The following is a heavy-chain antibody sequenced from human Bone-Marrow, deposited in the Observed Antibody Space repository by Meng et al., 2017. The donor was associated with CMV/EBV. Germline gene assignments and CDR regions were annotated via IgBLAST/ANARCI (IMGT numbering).Heavy chain of an antibody. D-gene: IGHD3-22*01. J-gene: IGHJ4*02. CDR1: GGSISSYY. CDR2: IYYSGST. Sequence: SETLSLTCTVSGGSISSYYWSWIRQPPGKGLEWIGYIYYSGSTNYNPSLKSRVTISVDTSKNQFSLKLSSVTAADTAVYYCARQVGYDSSGYDYWVQRTLVTVSS. V-gene: IGHV4-59*01. CDR3: ARQVGYDSSGYDY.